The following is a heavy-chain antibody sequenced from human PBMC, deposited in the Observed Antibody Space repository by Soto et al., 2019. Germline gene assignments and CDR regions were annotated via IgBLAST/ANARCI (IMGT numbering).Heavy chain of an antibody. V-gene: IGHV3-9*01. CDR3: AKGYRKHGLTDFDY. Sequence: EVQLVESGGGLVQPGRSLRLSCAASGFTFDDYAMHWVRQAPGKGLEWVSGISWNSGSIGYADSVKGRFTISRDNAKNSLYLQMNSLRAEDTALYYCAKGYRKHGLTDFDYWGQGTLVTVSS. D-gene: IGHD3-9*01. CDR2: ISWNSGSI. CDR1: GFTFDDYA. J-gene: IGHJ4*02.